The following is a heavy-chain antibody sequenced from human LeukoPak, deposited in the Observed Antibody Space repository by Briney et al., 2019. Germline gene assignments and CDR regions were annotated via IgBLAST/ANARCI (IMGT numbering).Heavy chain of an antibody. Sequence: GRSLRLSCAASGFTFSSYAMHWVRQAPGKGLEWVAVISYDGSNKYYADSVKGRFTISRDNSKNTLYLQMNSLRAEDTAVYYCARGSDYGGNPPFDYWGQGTLVTVSS. D-gene: IGHD4-23*01. J-gene: IGHJ4*02. CDR3: ARGSDYGGNPPFDY. V-gene: IGHV3-30-3*01. CDR1: GFTFSSYA. CDR2: ISYDGSNK.